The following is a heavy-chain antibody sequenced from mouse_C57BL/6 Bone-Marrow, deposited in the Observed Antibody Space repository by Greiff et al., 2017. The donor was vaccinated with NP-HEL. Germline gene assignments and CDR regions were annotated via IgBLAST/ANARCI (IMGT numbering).Heavy chain of an antibody. J-gene: IGHJ1*03. CDR2: ISYSGST. Sequence: EVQRVESGPGLAKPSQTLSLTCSVTGYSITSDYWNWIRKFPGNKLEYMGYISYSGSTYYNPSLKSRISITRDTSKNQYYLQLNSVTTEDTATYYCARSPPYYYGSSYGWYFDVWGTGTTVTVSS. CDR3: ARSPPYYYGSSYGWYFDV. D-gene: IGHD1-1*01. V-gene: IGHV3-8*01. CDR1: GYSITSDY.